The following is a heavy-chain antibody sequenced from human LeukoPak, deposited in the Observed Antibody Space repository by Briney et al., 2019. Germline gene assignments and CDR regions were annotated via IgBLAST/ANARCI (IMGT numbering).Heavy chain of an antibody. V-gene: IGHV3-30-3*01. J-gene: IGHJ5*02. Sequence: PGGSLRLSGAASGFTFSSYAMPWVRQAPGKGLEWVAVISYDGSNKYYADSVKGRFTISRDNSKNTLYLQMNSLRAEDTAVYYCARAVVPAAIRLNRFDPWGQGTLVTVSS. CDR3: ARAVVPAAIRLNRFDP. CDR2: ISYDGSNK. D-gene: IGHD2-2*02. CDR1: GFTFSSYA.